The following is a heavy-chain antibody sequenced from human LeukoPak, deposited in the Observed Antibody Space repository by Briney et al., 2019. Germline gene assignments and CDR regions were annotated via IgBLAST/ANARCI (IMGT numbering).Heavy chain of an antibody. D-gene: IGHD6-13*01. J-gene: IGHJ3*02. CDR3: AKDTSSSWTKGDAFDI. V-gene: IGHV3-23*01. CDR1: GFTFSSYA. Sequence: SGGSLRLSCAASGFTFSSYAMSLVRQAPGKGLEWVSTISGSGGTTYYADSVKGRFTISRDNSKNTLYLQMNSLRAEDTALYYCAKDTSSSWTKGDAFDIWGQGTMVTVSS. CDR2: ISGSGGTT.